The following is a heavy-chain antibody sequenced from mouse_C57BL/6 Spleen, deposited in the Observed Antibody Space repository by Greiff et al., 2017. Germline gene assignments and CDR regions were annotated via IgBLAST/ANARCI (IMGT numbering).Heavy chain of an antibody. CDR2: IDPSDSET. CDR3: ARCGTTEGFAY. D-gene: IGHD1-1*01. J-gene: IGHJ3*01. V-gene: IGHV1-52*01. CDR1: GYTFTSYW. Sequence: QVQLQQPGAELVRPGSSVKLSCKASGYTFTSYWMHWVKQRPIQGLEWIGNIDPSDSETHYNQKFKDKATLTVDKSSSTAYMQLSSLTSEDSAVYYCARCGTTEGFAYWGQGTLVTVSA.